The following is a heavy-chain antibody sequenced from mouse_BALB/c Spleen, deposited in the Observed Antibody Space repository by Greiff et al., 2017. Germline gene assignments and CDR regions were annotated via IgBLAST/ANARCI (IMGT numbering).Heavy chain of an antibody. Sequence: DVQLQESGPGLVKPSQSLSLTCTVTGYSITSDYAWNWIRQFPGNKLEWMGYISYSGSTSYNPSLKSRISITRDTSKNQFFLQLNSVTTEDTATYYCARGNYLYYYAMDYWGQGTSVTVSS. J-gene: IGHJ4*01. CDR2: ISYSGST. CDR3: ARGNYLYYYAMDY. V-gene: IGHV3-2*02. D-gene: IGHD2-1*01. CDR1: GYSITSDYA.